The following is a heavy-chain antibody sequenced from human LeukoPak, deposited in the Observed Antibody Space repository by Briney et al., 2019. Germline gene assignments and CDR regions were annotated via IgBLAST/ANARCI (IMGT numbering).Heavy chain of an antibody. J-gene: IGHJ4*02. V-gene: IGHV3-30*02. D-gene: IGHD3-22*01. CDR2: IRYDGSNK. CDR1: GFTFSSYG. CDR3: AKEGYYYDSSGYYGDLGYFDY. Sequence: PGGSLRLSCAASGFTFSSYGMHWVRQAPGKGLEWVAFIRYDGSNKYYADSVKGRFTISRDNSRNTLYLQMNSLRAEDTAVYYCAKEGYYYDSSGYYGDLGYFDYWGQGTLVTVSS.